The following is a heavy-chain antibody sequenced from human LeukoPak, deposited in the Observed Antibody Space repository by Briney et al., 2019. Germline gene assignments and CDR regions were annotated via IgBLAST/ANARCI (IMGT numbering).Heavy chain of an antibody. Sequence: PSETLSLTCTVSGGSINYYSWSWIRQPAGKGLEWIGHIYTSGSTNYNLFLKSRVTMSVDTSKSQVSLKLTSVTAADTAVYYCAKEGSCAGGGCYRADFDSWGQGALVTVSS. V-gene: IGHV4-4*07. CDR2: IYTSGST. CDR3: AKEGSCAGGGCYRADFDS. D-gene: IGHD2-8*02. J-gene: IGHJ4*02. CDR1: GGSINYYS.